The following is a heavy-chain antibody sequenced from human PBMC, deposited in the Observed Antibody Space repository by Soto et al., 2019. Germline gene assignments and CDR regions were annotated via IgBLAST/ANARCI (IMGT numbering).Heavy chain of an antibody. CDR2: ISGSGGST. CDR1: GFTFSSYA. V-gene: IGHV3-23*01. Sequence: EVQLLESGGGLVQPGGSLRLSCAASGFTFSSYAMSWVRQAPGKGLEWVSAISGSGGSTYYADSVKGRFTISRDNSKNTLYLQMNSLRAEDTAVYYCAKPILYERGYSGYDIDYWGQGTLVTVSS. D-gene: IGHD5-12*01. CDR3: AKPILYERGYSGYDIDY. J-gene: IGHJ4*02.